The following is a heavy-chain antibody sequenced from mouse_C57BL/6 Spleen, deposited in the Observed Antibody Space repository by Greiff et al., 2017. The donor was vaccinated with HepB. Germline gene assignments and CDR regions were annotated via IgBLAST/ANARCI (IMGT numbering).Heavy chain of an antibody. CDR2: ISDGGSYT. J-gene: IGHJ2*01. Sequence: EVKLVESGGGLVKPGGSLKLSCAASGFTFSSYAMSWVRQTPEKRLEWVATISDGGSYTYYPDNVKGRFTISRDNAKNNLYLQMSHLKSEDTAMYYCAREGELGLYWGQGTTLTVSS. CDR1: GFTFSSYA. V-gene: IGHV5-4*01. D-gene: IGHD4-1*01. CDR3: AREGELGLY.